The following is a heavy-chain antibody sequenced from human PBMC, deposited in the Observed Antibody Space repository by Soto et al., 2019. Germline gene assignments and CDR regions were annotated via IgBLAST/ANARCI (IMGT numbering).Heavy chain of an antibody. V-gene: IGHV3-33*08. Sequence: PGGSLRPSCAASGFTFSSYGMHWVRQAPGKGLEWVAVIWYDGSNKYYADSVKGRFTISRDNSKNTLYLQMNSLRAENTAVYYCARLGYCSSTSCYESPYYYYYMDVWGKGTTVTVSS. CDR3: ARLGYCSSTSCYESPYYYYYMDV. J-gene: IGHJ6*03. CDR1: GFTFSSYG. CDR2: IWYDGSNK. D-gene: IGHD2-2*01.